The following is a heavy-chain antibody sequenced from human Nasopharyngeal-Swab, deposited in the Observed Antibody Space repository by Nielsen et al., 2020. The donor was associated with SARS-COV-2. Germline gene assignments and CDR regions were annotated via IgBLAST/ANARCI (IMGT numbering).Heavy chain of an antibody. V-gene: IGHV6-1*01. D-gene: IGHD3-10*01. CDR1: GDSVSSNSAA. CDR3: ARGMVRGVIRYGMDV. J-gene: IGHJ6*02. CDR2: TYYRSKWYN. Sequence: SQTLSLTFAISGDSVSSNSAAWNWIRQSPSRGFEWLGRTYYRSKWYNDYAVSVKSRITTNPDTSKNQFSLQLDSVTPEDTAVYYGARGMVRGVIRYGMDVWGQGTTVTVSS.